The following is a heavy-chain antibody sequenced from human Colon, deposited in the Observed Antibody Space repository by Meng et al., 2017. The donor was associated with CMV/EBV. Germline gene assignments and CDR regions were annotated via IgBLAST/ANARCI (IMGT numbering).Heavy chain of an antibody. CDR2: VTSGGGTT. D-gene: IGHD3-10*01. Sequence: GESLKISCAASGFSFSSYAMNWVRQAPGKGLEWVSGVTSGGGTTFYADSVKGRLTISRDNSKNTLFLQMNSLRAEDTAVYYCARDQDYGSGSCFDNWGQGTLVTVSS. CDR1: GFSFSSYA. CDR3: ARDQDYGSGSCFDN. J-gene: IGHJ4*02. V-gene: IGHV3-23*03.